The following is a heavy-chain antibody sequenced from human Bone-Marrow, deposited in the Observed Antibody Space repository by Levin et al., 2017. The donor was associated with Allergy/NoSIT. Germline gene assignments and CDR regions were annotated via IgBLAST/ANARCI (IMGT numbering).Heavy chain of an antibody. V-gene: IGHV3-30*18. J-gene: IGHJ4*02. CDR1: GFTFSSYG. Sequence: AGGSLRLSCVASGFTFSSYGMHWVRQAPGKGLEWVAVMSDDGSKKYYADYVKGRFTISRDNSKKSLYLQMNSLRPEDTAVYYCAKAYSNGWYFEYWGQGTLVTVSS. CDR3: AKAYSNGWYFEY. D-gene: IGHD6-19*01. CDR2: MSDDGSKK.